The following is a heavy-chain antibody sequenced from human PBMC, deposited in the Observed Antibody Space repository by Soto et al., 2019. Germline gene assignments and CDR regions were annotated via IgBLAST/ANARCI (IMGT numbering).Heavy chain of an antibody. D-gene: IGHD2-21*02. CDR2: IWFDGSNK. V-gene: IGHV3-33*01. CDR1: GFTFRSYG. J-gene: IGHJ6*02. Sequence: QVQLVESGGGVVQPGGSLRLSCAASGFTFRSYGMHWVRQAPGKGLEWVAVIWFDGSNKYYADSVKGRFTVSRDNSKNTLFLQMDTLRVDDTAVYFCARQPNGDGGGLDVWGQGTTVTVSS. CDR3: ARQPNGDGGGLDV.